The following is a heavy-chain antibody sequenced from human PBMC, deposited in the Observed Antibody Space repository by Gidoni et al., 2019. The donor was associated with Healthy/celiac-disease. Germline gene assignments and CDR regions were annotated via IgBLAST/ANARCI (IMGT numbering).Heavy chain of an antibody. V-gene: IGHV1-2*02. Sequence: QVQLVQSGAEVKKPGASVKVSCKASGYTFTGYYMHWVRQATGQGLEWMGWINPNSGGTNYAQKFQGRVTMTRDTSISTAYMELSRLRSDDTAVYYCARDTFYYDSSGYRSWFDPWGQGTLVTVSS. D-gene: IGHD3-22*01. CDR1: GYTFTGYY. J-gene: IGHJ5*02. CDR2: INPNSGGT. CDR3: ARDTFYYDSSGYRSWFDP.